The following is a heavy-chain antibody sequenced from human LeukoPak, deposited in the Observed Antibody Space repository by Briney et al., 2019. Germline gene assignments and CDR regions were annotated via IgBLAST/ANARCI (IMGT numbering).Heavy chain of an antibody. CDR1: GGTFSSYA. V-gene: IGHV1-69*13. J-gene: IGHJ3*02. D-gene: IGHD4-17*01. Sequence: SVKVSCKASGGTFSSYAISWVRQAPGQGPEWMGGIIPIFGTANYAQKFQGRVTITADESTSTAYMELSSLRSEDTAVYYCARGGDYGPNDAFDIWGQGTMVTVSS. CDR2: IIPIFGTA. CDR3: ARGGDYGPNDAFDI.